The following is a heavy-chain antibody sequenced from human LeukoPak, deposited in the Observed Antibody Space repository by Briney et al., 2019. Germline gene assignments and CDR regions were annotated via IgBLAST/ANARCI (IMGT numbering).Heavy chain of an antibody. CDR1: GFTFSSYS. CDR3: AKEEGV. J-gene: IGHJ6*02. Sequence: GGSLRLSCVASGFTFSSYSMNWVRQAPGKGLEWVSYISRTSNTIYYADSVKGRFTISRDNAKNSLYLQMNSLRDEDTALYYCAKEEGVWGQGTTVIVSS. CDR2: ISRTSNTI. V-gene: IGHV3-48*02.